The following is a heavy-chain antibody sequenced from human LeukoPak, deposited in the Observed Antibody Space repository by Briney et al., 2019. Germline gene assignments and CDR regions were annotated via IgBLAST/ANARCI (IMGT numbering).Heavy chain of an antibody. D-gene: IGHD3-3*01. Sequence: AGGSLRLSCAVSGFTFSHYGMQWVRQAPGKGLEWVAVISSDGSIKVYADSVKGRFTLSRDNSINTVDLQMNSLRAEDTAVYYCVKEYHSRGFGAYFDYWGQGTLVTVSS. CDR2: ISSDGSIK. CDR3: VKEYHSRGFGAYFDY. V-gene: IGHV3-30*18. CDR1: GFTFSHYG. J-gene: IGHJ4*02.